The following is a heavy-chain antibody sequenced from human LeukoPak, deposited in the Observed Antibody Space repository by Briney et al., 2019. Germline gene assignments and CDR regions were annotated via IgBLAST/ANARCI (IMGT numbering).Heavy chain of an antibody. D-gene: IGHD1-20*01. J-gene: IGHJ6*02. CDR1: GSSLSTSGVG. CDR3: AHGRITGTGLGNGMDV. CDR2: IYWNDDK. V-gene: IGHV2-5*01. Sequence: PGPTLVNPTQTLTLTCTFSGSSLSTSGVGVGWIRQPPGKALEWLALIYWNDDKRYNPSLKSRLTITKDTSKNQVVLTMTNMDPVDTATYYCAHGRITGTGLGNGMDVWGQGTTVTVSS.